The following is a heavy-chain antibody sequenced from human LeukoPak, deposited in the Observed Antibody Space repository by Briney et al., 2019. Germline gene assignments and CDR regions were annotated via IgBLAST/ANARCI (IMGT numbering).Heavy chain of an antibody. Sequence: GASVKVSCKASGYTFTSYGISWVRQAPGQGLEWMGWISTYNGNTNYAQKLQGRVTMTTDTSTSTAYMELSSLRSEDMAVYYCAXRTXXYDSSGYYQTTYYYYYMDVWGKGTTVTVSS. D-gene: IGHD3-22*01. J-gene: IGHJ6*03. CDR1: GYTFTSYG. CDR2: ISTYNGNT. CDR3: AXRTXXYDSSGYYQTTYYYYYMDV. V-gene: IGHV1-18*03.